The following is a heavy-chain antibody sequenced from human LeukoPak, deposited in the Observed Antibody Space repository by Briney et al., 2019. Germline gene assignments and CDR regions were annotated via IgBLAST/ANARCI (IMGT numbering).Heavy chain of an antibody. CDR2: IYYSGST. CDR3: ARDTYYYDSSGCSRYDWFDP. D-gene: IGHD3-22*01. Sequence: SETLSLTCTVSGGSISSYYWSWIRQPPGKGLEWIGYIYYSGSTNYNPSLKSRVTISVDTSKNQFSLKLGSVTAADTAVYYCARDTYYYDSSGCSRYDWFDPWGQGTLVTVSS. CDR1: GGSISSYY. V-gene: IGHV4-59*01. J-gene: IGHJ5*02.